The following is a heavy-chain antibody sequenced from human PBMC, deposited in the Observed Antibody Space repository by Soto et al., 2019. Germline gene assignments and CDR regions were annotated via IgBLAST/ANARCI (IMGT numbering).Heavy chain of an antibody. CDR1: GYTLTELS. J-gene: IGHJ6*02. Sequence: ASVKVSCKVSGYTLTELSMHWVRQAPGKGLEWMGGFDSEDGETIYAQKFQGRVTMTEDTSTDTAYMELSSLRSEDTAVYYCATAHRYGSGSYYLFSGGTGYGMDVWGQGTTVTVSS. CDR2: FDSEDGET. V-gene: IGHV1-24*01. D-gene: IGHD3-10*01. CDR3: ATAHRYGSGSYYLFSGGTGYGMDV.